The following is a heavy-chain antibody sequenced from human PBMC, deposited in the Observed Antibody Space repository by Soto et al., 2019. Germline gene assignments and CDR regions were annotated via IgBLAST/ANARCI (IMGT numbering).Heavy chain of an antibody. CDR3: ARGLKAYGDYLPPFGY. CDR2: INHSGST. CDR1: GGSFSGYY. V-gene: IGHV4-34*01. Sequence: SETLSLTCAVYGGSFSGYYWSWIRQPPGKGLEWIGEINHSGSTNYNPSLKSRVTISVDTSKNQFSLKLSSVTAADTAVYYCARGLKAYGDYLPPFGYWGQGTLVTVSS. J-gene: IGHJ4*02. D-gene: IGHD4-17*01.